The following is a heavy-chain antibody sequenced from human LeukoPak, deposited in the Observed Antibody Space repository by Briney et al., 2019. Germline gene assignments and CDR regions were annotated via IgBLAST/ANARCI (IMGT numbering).Heavy chain of an antibody. Sequence: PGGSLRLSCAASGFTFSSYSMNWVRQAPGKGLEWVSSISSSSSYIYYADSVKVRFTTSRDNAKNSLYLQMNSLRAEETAVYYCARGGSGYSYGYARYWGQGTLVTVSS. D-gene: IGHD5-18*01. J-gene: IGHJ4*02. CDR3: ARGGSGYSYGYARY. CDR1: GFTFSSYS. CDR2: ISSSSSYI. V-gene: IGHV3-21*01.